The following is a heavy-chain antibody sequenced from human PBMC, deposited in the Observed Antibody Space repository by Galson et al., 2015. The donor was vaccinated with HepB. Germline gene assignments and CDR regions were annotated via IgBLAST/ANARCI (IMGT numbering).Heavy chain of an antibody. CDR1: GYTFSSYA. D-gene: IGHD2-15*01. J-gene: IGHJ4*02. CDR2: ISAYNGDT. V-gene: IGHV1-18*01. Sequence: SVKVSCKASGYTFSSYAIRWVRQAPGQGLEWVGWISAYNGDTSYARKLQGRVTMTTDTSTSTAYMELRSLRSDDTAVYYCARGFEDPPGDYRGQGTLVTVSS. CDR3: ARGFEDPPGDY.